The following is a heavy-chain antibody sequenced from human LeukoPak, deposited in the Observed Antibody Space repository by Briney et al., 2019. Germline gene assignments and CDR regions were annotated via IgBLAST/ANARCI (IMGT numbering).Heavy chain of an antibody. J-gene: IGHJ4*02. D-gene: IGHD6-19*01. CDR2: ISSSGSTI. Sequence: GGSLRLSCAASGFTFSSYEMNWVRQAPGKGLEWVSYISSSGSTIYYADSVKGRFTISRDNAKNSLYLQMNSLRAEDTAVYYGARDRGAVAGTSTGYWGQGTLVTVSS. V-gene: IGHV3-48*03. CDR1: GFTFSSYE. CDR3: ARDRGAVAGTSTGY.